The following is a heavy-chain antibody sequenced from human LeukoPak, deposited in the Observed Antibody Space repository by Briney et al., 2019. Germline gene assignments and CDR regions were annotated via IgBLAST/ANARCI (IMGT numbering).Heavy chain of an antibody. CDR2: INHSGST. CDR1: GFTFSSYA. CDR3: ARARGTVAIDY. J-gene: IGHJ4*02. Sequence: PGGSLRLSCAASGFTFSSYAMSWVRQPPGKGLEWIGEINHSGSTNYNPSLKSRVTLLVDTSKNQFSLKLSSVTAADTAVYYCARARGTVAIDYWGQGTLVTVSS. V-gene: IGHV4-34*01. D-gene: IGHD5-12*01.